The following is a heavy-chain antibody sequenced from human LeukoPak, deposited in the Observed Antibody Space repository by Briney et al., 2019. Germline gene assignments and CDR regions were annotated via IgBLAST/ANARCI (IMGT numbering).Heavy chain of an antibody. CDR2: ISGSGGST. J-gene: IGHJ4*02. D-gene: IGHD1-26*01. V-gene: IGHV3-23*01. Sequence: PGGSLRLSCVASGFAFGSLSMSWVRQAPGKGLEWVSAISGSGGSTYYADSVKGRFTISRDNSKNTLYLQMNSLRAEDTAVYYCAKVRGSYYFDYWGQGTLVTVSS. CDR1: GFAFGSLS. CDR3: AKVRGSYYFDY.